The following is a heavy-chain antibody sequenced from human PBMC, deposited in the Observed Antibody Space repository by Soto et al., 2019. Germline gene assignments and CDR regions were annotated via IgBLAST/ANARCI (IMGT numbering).Heavy chain of an antibody. CDR3: ATVLSAAFDI. CDR2: ISGGTGTT. Sequence: GGSMRLSCAVSGITFSDYSINWVRQAPGKGLEWVSGISGGTGTTYYADSVKGRFTISRDNSKNTVYLQMNSLRAEDTALYYCATVLSAAFDIWGQGTMVTVSS. CDR1: GITFSDYS. V-gene: IGHV3-23*01. J-gene: IGHJ3*02.